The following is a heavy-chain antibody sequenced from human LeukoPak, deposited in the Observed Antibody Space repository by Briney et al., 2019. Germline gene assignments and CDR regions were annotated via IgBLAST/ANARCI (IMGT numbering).Heavy chain of an antibody. V-gene: IGHV1-2*02. Sequence: GASVKVSCKASGYTFTGYYMHWVRQAPGQGLEWMGWINPNSGGTNYAQKFQGRVTMTRDTSTSTAYMELRSLRSDDTAVYYCARQGLRYFDWLPYFDYWGQGTLVTVSS. CDR3: ARQGLRYFDWLPYFDY. D-gene: IGHD3-9*01. J-gene: IGHJ4*02. CDR1: GYTFTGYY. CDR2: INPNSGGT.